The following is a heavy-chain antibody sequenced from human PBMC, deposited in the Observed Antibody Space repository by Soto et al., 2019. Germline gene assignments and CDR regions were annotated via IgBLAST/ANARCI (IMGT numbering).Heavy chain of an antibody. CDR2: IYYSGST. J-gene: IGHJ4*02. CDR1: GGSISSGGYY. Sequence: SETLSLTCTVSGGSISSGGYYWSWIRQHPGKGLEWIGYIYYSGSTYYNPSLKSRVTISVDTSKNQFSLKLSSVTAADTAVYYCARIHNRGYCSSTSCQIDYWGQGTLVTVSS. CDR3: ARIHNRGYCSSTSCQIDY. D-gene: IGHD2-2*01. V-gene: IGHV4-31*03.